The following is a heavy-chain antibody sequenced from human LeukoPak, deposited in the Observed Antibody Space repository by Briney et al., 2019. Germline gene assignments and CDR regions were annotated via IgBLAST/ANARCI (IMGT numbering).Heavy chain of an antibody. CDR3: VRDSSSWYRYYRGVY. Sequence: GASVKVSCKASGYTFTGYYIHWVRQAPGQGLEWMGWINAYSGGTNYAQKFQGRVTMTSDTSISTAYMELRRLRSDDTAVYYCVRDSSSWYRYYRGVYWGQGTLVTVSS. D-gene: IGHD6-13*01. CDR2: INAYSGGT. J-gene: IGHJ4*02. V-gene: IGHV1-2*02. CDR1: GYTFTGYY.